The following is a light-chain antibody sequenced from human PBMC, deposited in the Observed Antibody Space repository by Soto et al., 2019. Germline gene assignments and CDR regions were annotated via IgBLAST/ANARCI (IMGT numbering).Light chain of an antibody. CDR3: QQYNNWWT. J-gene: IGKJ1*01. V-gene: IGKV3-15*01. CDR2: GAS. Sequence: EIVMMQSPATLSVSPGERATLSCRASQSVSSKLAWYQQKPGQAPRLLIYGASTRATGIPARFSGSGSGTEFTLTISSLQSEDFAVYYCQQYNNWWTFGQGTEVQIK. CDR1: QSVSSK.